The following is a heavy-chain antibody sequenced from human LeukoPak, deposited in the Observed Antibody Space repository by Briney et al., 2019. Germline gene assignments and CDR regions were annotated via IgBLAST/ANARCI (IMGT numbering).Heavy chain of an antibody. V-gene: IGHV3-53*01. Sequence: GGSLRLSCAASGFAVSTYYMSWVRQAPGKGLEWVSVIYSGGTTSYADSVKGRFTVSRDHSKNTLYLQMNSLRAEDTAIYYCARSIPYGTTWYGRSDYWGQGTLVTVSS. D-gene: IGHD6-13*01. CDR3: ARSIPYGTTWYGRSDY. CDR2: IYSGGTT. J-gene: IGHJ4*02. CDR1: GFAVSTYY.